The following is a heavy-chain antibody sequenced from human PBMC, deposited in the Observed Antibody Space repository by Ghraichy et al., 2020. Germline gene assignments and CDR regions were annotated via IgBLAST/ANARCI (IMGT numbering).Heavy chain of an antibody. CDR1: GYTFTSYG. J-gene: IGHJ6*02. CDR2: ISAYNGNT. CDR3: ARAYDILTGHQVMIYYYGMDV. Sequence: ASVKVSCKASGYTFTSYGISWVRQAPGQGLEWMGWISAYNGNTNYAQKLQGRVTMTTDTSTSTAYMELRSLRSDDTAVYYCARAYDILTGHQVMIYYYGMDVWGQGTTVTVSS. V-gene: IGHV1-18*04. D-gene: IGHD3-9*01.